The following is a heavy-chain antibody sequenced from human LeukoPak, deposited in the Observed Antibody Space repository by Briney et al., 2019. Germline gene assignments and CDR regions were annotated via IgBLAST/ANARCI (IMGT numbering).Heavy chain of an antibody. CDR3: ARVQLLLLWFGELLSNPAPDYYFDY. CDR1: GYTFTTYG. D-gene: IGHD3-10*01. J-gene: IGHJ4*02. CDR2: ISAYNGNT. V-gene: IGHV1-18*01. Sequence: ASVKVSCKASGYTFTTYGISWVRQAPGQGLEWMGWISAYNGNTNYAQKLQGRVTMTPDTSTSTAYMELRSLRSDDTAVYYCARVQLLLLWFGELLSNPAPDYYFDYWGQGTLVTVSS.